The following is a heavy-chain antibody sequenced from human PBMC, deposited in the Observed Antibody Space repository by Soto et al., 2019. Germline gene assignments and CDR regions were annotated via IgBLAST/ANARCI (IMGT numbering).Heavy chain of an antibody. CDR2: ISYDGSNK. V-gene: IGHV3-30*18. D-gene: IGHD4-17*01. CDR1: GFTFSSYG. Sequence: GGSLRLSCAASGFTFSSYGMHWVRQAPGKGLEWVAVISYDGSNKYYADSVKGRFTISRDNSKNTLYLQMNSLRAEDTAVYYCAKDSFDYGDYVYYYYGMDVWGQGTTVTVSS. CDR3: AKDSFDYGDYVYYYYGMDV. J-gene: IGHJ6*02.